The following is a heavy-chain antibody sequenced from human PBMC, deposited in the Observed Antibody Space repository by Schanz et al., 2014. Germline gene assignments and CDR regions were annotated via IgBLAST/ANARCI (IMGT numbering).Heavy chain of an antibody. V-gene: IGHV3-53*01. D-gene: IGHD3-16*01. CDR2: MYINSGST. CDR3: ARDGGREGDKGELAV. CDR1: GSTVNTNY. J-gene: IGHJ1*01. Sequence: EVQLVESGGGLIQPGGSLRLSCAVSGSTVNTNYMSWVRQAPGKGLEWISSMYINSGSTQYADSVKGRFIISRDSSKNTLFLQMNSLRAEDTAVYFCARDGGREGDKGELAVWGQGTLVTVSS.